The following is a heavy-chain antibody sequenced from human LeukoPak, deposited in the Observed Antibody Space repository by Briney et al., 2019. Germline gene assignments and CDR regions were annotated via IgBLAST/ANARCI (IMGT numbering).Heavy chain of an antibody. CDR2: ISYDEITK. J-gene: IGHJ6*02. V-gene: IGHV3-30*03. CDR3: ARDQRGYRNGLPYYYYYGMDV. Sequence: PGRSLRLSCAASGFSFSSYGMHWVRQAPGKGLEWVAVISYDEITKHHADSVKGRFTISRDNSKNTLYLQMNSLRPEDTAVYYCARDQRGYRNGLPYYYYYGMDVWGQGTTVTVSS. CDR1: GFSFSSYG. D-gene: IGHD5-18*01.